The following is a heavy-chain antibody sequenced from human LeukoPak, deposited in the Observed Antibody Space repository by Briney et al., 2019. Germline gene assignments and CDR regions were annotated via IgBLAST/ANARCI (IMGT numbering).Heavy chain of an antibody. CDR1: GFTFSSYG. Sequence: GGSLRLSCAASGFTFSSYGMHWVRQAPGKGLEWVAFIRYDGSNKYYTDSVKGRFTISRDNSKNTLYLQMNGLRAEDTALYYCAKEEYSSSSADYWGQGTLVTVSS. CDR3: AKEEYSSSSADY. J-gene: IGHJ4*02. V-gene: IGHV3-30*02. D-gene: IGHD6-6*01. CDR2: IRYDGSNK.